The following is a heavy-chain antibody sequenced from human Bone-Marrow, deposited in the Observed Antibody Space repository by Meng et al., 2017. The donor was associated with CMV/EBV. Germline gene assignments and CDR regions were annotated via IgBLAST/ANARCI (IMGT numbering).Heavy chain of an antibody. CDR3: ARGLSIGIFGVVSPYDD. V-gene: IGHV3-30-3*01. CDR2: ISYDGSNK. CDR1: GFTFSSYA. Sequence: GESLKISCAASGFTFSSYAMHWVRQAPGKGLEWVAVISYDGSNKYYADSVKGRFTISRDNSKNTLYLQMNSLRAEDTAVYYCARGLSIGIFGVVSPYDDWGQGTRVTGYS. J-gene: IGHJ4*02. D-gene: IGHD3-3*01.